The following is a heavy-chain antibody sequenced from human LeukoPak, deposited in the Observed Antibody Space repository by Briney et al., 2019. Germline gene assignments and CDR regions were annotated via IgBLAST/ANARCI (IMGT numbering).Heavy chain of an antibody. CDR1: GGTFSSYA. Sequence: ASVKVSCKASGGTFSSYAISWVRQAPGQGLEWMGRIIPILGIANYAQKFQGRVTITADKSTSTAYMELSSLRSEDTAVYYCARGGGRWPKGNWFDPWGQGTLVTVSS. V-gene: IGHV1-69*04. CDR2: IIPILGIA. J-gene: IGHJ5*02. D-gene: IGHD2-15*01. CDR3: ARGGGRWPKGNWFDP.